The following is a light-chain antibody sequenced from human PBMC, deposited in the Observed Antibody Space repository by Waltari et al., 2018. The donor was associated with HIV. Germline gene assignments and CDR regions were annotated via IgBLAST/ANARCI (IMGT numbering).Light chain of an antibody. CDR3: QHRNNWPLFT. V-gene: IGKV3-11*01. CDR2: DAS. J-gene: IGKJ3*01. CDR1: QRISSS. Sequence: EIVLTQSPATLSVSPGERATLSCRASQRISSSLAWYQQKPGQSPRLLIYDASNRAPDTPARFSGSGSGTDFTLTISSLEPEDFAVYYCQHRNNWPLFTFGPGTKVQI.